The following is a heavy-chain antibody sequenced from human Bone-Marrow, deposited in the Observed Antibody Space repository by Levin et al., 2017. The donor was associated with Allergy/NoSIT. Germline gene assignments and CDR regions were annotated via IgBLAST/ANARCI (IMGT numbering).Heavy chain of an antibody. CDR2: ISGSGGST. J-gene: IGHJ5*01. CDR1: GFTFSSYA. V-gene: IGHV3-23*01. Sequence: GESLKISCAASGFTFSSYAMSWVRQAPGKGLEWVSAISGSGGSTYYADSVKGRFTISRDNSKNTLYLQMNSLRAEDTAVYYCAKDRTLFLEWFDYWGQGTLVTVSS. CDR3: AKDRTLFLEWFDY. D-gene: IGHD3-3*01.